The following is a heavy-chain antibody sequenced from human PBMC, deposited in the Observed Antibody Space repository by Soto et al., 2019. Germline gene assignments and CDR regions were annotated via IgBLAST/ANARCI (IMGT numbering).Heavy chain of an antibody. D-gene: IGHD6-19*01. CDR2: ISGNGGST. J-gene: IGHJ4*02. Sequence: PGGSLRLSCAASGFTFSSYAMNWVRQAPGKGLEWVSVISGNGGSTYYADSVKGRFTISRDNSKNTLYLQMSSLRAEDTAVYYCASRSSGWYFDYWGQGTLVTVSS. CDR1: GFTFSSYA. V-gene: IGHV3-23*01. CDR3: ASRSSGWYFDY.